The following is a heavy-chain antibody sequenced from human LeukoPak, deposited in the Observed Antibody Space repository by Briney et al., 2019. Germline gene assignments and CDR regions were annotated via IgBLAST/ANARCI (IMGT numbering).Heavy chain of an antibody. Sequence: GGSLRLSCTASGFTFSNYDMNWVRQAPGKGLEWVSAVGVGTSTYHADSVKGRFAISRDNSKNTLFLQMDSLRVEDTAMYYCARDEVGGPLKYWGQGTLVTVSS. CDR3: ARDEVGGPLKY. D-gene: IGHD6-6*01. CDR2: VGVGTST. J-gene: IGHJ4*02. V-gene: IGHV3-23*01. CDR1: GFTFSNYD.